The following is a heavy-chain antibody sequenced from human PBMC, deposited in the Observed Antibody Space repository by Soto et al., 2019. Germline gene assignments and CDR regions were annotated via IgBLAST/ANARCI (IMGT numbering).Heavy chain of an antibody. J-gene: IGHJ4*02. CDR1: GFTFSSYS. CDR2: ISSSSSYI. CDR3: AREPGFRDGYNYPFDY. V-gene: IGHV3-21*01. Sequence: GGSLRLSCAASGFTFSSYSMNWVRQAPGKGLEWVSSISSSSSYIYYADSVKGRFTISRDNAKNSLYLQMNSLRAEDTAVYYCAREPGFRDGYNYPFDYWGQGTLVTVSS. D-gene: IGHD5-12*01.